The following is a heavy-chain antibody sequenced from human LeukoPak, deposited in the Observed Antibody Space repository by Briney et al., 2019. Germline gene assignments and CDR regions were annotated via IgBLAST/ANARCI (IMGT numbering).Heavy chain of an antibody. V-gene: IGHV3-33*01. CDR2: IWYDGSNK. J-gene: IGHJ3*02. CDR1: GLTFSTYG. CDR3: ATRRPEHGDHRPFLDI. D-gene: IGHD4-17*01. Sequence: GGSLRLSCAASGLTFSTYGMHWVPQAPGQGLEWVSLIWYDGSNKYYADSVKDRFTISRDNSKNTLYLQMNSLRAEDTAVFYCATRRPEHGDHRPFLDIWGQGTMVTVSA.